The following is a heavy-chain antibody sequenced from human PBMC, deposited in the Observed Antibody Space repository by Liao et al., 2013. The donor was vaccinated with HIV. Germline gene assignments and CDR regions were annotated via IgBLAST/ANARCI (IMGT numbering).Heavy chain of an antibody. CDR3: ARGPRLLWFGELAFGY. J-gene: IGHJ4*02. Sequence: QVQLQQWGAGLLKPSETLSLTCAVYGGSFSGYYWSWIRQPPGKGLEWIGEINHSGSTNYNPSLKSRVTISVDTSKNQFSLKLSSVTAADTAVYYCARGPRLLWFGELAFGYWGQGTLVTVSS. CDR2: INHSGST. D-gene: IGHD3-10*01. CDR1: GGSFSGYY. V-gene: IGHV4-34*01.